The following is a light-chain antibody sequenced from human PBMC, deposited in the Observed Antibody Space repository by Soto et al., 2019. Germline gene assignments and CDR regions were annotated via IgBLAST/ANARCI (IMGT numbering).Light chain of an antibody. CDR1: SSDVGSYNL. V-gene: IGLV2-23*02. Sequence: QSALTQPASVSGSPGQSITISCTGTSSDVGSYNLVSWYQQHPGKAPKLMIYEVSKRPSGVSNRFSGSKSGNTASLTISGLQAEDEADYYCCSYAGSSTFPWAFGGGTKLTVL. J-gene: IGLJ3*02. CDR2: EVS. CDR3: CSYAGSSTFPWA.